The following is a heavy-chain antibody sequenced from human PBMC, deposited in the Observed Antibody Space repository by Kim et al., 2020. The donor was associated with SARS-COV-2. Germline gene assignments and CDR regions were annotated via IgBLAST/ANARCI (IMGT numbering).Heavy chain of an antibody. D-gene: IGHD1-20*01. Sequence: ASVKVSCKASGYTFISYGISWVRQAPVQGLEWMGWASAYTRKTNYPQKFQGRVTMTTDTSTSTAYMELTSLRSDDTAVYYCARPIAGATPFFYYYGMDVWGKWTSVTVSS. V-gene: IGHV1-18*04. J-gene: IGHJ6*04. CDR3: ARPIAGATPFFYYYGMDV. CDR2: ASAYTRKT. CDR1: GYTFISYG.